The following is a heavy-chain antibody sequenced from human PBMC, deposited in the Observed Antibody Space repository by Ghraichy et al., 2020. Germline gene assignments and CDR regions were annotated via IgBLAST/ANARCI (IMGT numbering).Heavy chain of an antibody. D-gene: IGHD3-3*01. CDR1: GYTFTSYG. CDR3: ARDAPGPDFWSGYYKGGDY. Sequence: ASVKVSCKASGYTFTSYGISWVRQAPGQGLEWMGWISAYNGNTNYAQKLQGRVTMTTDTSTSTAYMELRSLRSDDTAVYYCARDAPGPDFWSGYYKGGDYWGQGTLVTVSS. J-gene: IGHJ4*02. V-gene: IGHV1-18*04. CDR2: ISAYNGNT.